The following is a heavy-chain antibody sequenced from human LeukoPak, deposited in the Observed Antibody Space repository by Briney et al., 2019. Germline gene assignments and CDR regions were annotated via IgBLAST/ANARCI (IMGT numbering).Heavy chain of an antibody. Sequence: SETLSLTCTVSGGSISSSSYYWGWIRQPPGKGLEWIGSIYYSGSTYYNPSLKSRVTISVDRSKNQFSLKLSSVTAADTAVYYCAREVHASPNWFDPWGQGTLVTVSS. CDR3: AREVHASPNWFDP. D-gene: IGHD3-10*01. CDR1: GGSISSSSYY. V-gene: IGHV4-39*07. J-gene: IGHJ5*02. CDR2: IYYSGST.